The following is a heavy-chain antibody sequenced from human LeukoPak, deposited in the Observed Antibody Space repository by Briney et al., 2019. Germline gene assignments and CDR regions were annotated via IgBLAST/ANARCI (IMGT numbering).Heavy chain of an antibody. V-gene: IGHV3-23*01. Sequence: GGSLRLSCAASGFTFNDYYMSWIRQAAGKGLEWVSAISGSGGSTYYADSVKGRFTISRDNSKNTLYLQMNSLRAEDTAVYYCAKDEGIAATWGQGTPVTVSS. CDR2: ISGSGGST. CDR1: GFTFNDYY. J-gene: IGHJ4*02. D-gene: IGHD6-13*01. CDR3: AKDEGIAAT.